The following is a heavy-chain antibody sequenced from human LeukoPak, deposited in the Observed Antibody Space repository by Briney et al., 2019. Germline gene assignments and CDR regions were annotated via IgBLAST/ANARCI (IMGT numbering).Heavy chain of an antibody. CDR1: GVSISSSSYY. CDR2: IYYSGST. Sequence: SETLSLTCTVSGVSISSSSYYWGWIRQPPGKGLEWIGSIYYSGSTYYNPSLKSRVTISVDTSKNQFSLKLSSVTAADTAVYYCARQPPSSWCGPSYYYYGMDVWGQGTTATVSS. D-gene: IGHD6-13*01. V-gene: IGHV4-39*01. CDR3: ARQPPSSWCGPSYYYYGMDV. J-gene: IGHJ6*02.